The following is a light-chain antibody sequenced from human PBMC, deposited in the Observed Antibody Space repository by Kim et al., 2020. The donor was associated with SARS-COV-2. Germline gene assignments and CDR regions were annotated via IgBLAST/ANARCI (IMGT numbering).Light chain of an antibody. CDR3: HSRDSSGNHQV. Sequence: YQQKPGQAPVLVFYANDNRPSGIPDRFSGSSSGNTASLTITETQAEDEADYFCHSRDSSGNHQVFG. J-gene: IGLJ2*01. V-gene: IGLV3-19*01. CDR2: AND.